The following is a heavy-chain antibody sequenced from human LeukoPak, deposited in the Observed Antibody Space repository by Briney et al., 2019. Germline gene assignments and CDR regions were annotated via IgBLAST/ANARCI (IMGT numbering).Heavy chain of an antibody. V-gene: IGHV3-23*01. CDR1: GFTFSSYA. J-gene: IGHJ6*03. CDR3: AKGSPHCSGGSCYLYYYYYYMDV. Sequence: PGGSLRLSCAASGFTFSSYAMSSVRQAPGKGLEWGSAISGSGGSPYYADSVKGRFTISRDNSKNTLYLQMNSLRAEDTAEYYCAKGSPHCSGGSCYLYYYYYYMDVWGKGTTVTVSS. CDR2: ISGSGGSP. D-gene: IGHD2-15*01.